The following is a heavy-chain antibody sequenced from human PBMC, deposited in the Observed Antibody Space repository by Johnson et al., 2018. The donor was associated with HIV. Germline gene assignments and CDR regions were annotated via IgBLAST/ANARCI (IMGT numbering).Heavy chain of an antibody. J-gene: IGHJ3*02. CDR1: GFTFSNYW. CDR2: IKQDGSEK. V-gene: IGHV3-7*04. D-gene: IGHD1-7*01. Sequence: MLLVESGGGLVQPGGSLRLSCAASGFTFSNYWMNWVRQAPGKGLEWVANIKQDGSEKYYVDSVKGRFTISRDNAKNSLYLQMNSLRAEDTAVYYCARVNWNYEAFAIWGQGTMVTVSS. CDR3: ARVNWNYEAFAI.